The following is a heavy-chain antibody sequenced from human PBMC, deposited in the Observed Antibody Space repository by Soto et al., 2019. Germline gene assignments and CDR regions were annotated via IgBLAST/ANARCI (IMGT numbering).Heavy chain of an antibody. V-gene: IGHV4-59*08. J-gene: IGHJ6*03. CDR3: ARLAVNTGYYYMDV. CDR2: IYYSGST. Sequence: SETLSLTCTVSGGSISSYYWSWIRQPPGKGLEWIGYIYYSGSTNYNPSLKSRVTISVDTSKNQFSLKLSSVTAADTAVYYCARLAVNTGYYYMDVWGKGPTGT. CDR1: GGSISSYY. D-gene: IGHD4-17*01.